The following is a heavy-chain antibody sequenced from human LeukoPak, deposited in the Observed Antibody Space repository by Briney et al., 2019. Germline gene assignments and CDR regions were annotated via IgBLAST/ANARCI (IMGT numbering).Heavy chain of an antibody. CDR1: GGSISSSNYY. V-gene: IGHV4-39*01. CDR2: ISYSGST. J-gene: IGHJ3*02. CDR3: ARVPIRVFAFDI. Sequence: SETLSLTCTVSGGSISSSNYYWGWIRQPPGKGLEWIGTISYSGSTYYNPSLKSRVTISVDTSKNQLSLKLSSVTAADTAVYYCARVPIRVFAFDIWGQGTMVTVSS. D-gene: IGHD3-3*01.